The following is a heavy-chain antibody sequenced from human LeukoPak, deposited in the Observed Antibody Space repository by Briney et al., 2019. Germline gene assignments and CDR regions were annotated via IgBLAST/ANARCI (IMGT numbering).Heavy chain of an antibody. CDR1: GFTFSSYA. CDR3: AKGGYSSSWFFDY. Sequence: GGSLRLSCAASGFTFSSYAMSWVRQAPGKGLEWVSAISGSGGSTYYTDSVKGRFTISRDNSKNTLYLQMSSLRAEDTAVYYCAKGGYSSSWFFDYWGQGTLVTVSS. J-gene: IGHJ4*02. CDR2: ISGSGGST. D-gene: IGHD6-13*01. V-gene: IGHV3-23*01.